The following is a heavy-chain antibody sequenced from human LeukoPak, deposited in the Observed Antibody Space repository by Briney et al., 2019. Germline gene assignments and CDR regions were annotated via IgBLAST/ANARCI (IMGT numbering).Heavy chain of an antibody. Sequence: SETLSLTCAVSGYPINSGYYWGWIRQPPGKGLEWIGSIFHSGSTYYNPSLKSRVTISVDTSKNQFSLKLSSVTAADTAVYYCARGSCSSTSCPFDYWGQGTLVTVSS. CDR3: ARGSCSSTSCPFDY. CDR1: GYPINSGYY. V-gene: IGHV4-38-2*01. CDR2: IFHSGST. J-gene: IGHJ4*02. D-gene: IGHD2-2*01.